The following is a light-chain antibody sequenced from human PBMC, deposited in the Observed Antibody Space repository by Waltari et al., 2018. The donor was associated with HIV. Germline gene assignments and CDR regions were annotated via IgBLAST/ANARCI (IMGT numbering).Light chain of an antibody. V-gene: IGKV3-15*01. CDR2: GAS. CDR1: QSVSNN. Sequence: EIVMTQSPATMSVSPGERATRSCRASQSVSNNLAWSQQKPGQAPRLLIYGASTRATGIPARFSGSGSWTEFTLTISSLQSEDFAVYSCQQYDKWPILGQGTRLEIK. J-gene: IGKJ5*01. CDR3: QQYDKWPI.